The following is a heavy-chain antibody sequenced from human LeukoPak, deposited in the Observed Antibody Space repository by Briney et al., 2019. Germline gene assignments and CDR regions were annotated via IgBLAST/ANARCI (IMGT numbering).Heavy chain of an antibody. CDR1: GGSFSGYY. J-gene: IGHJ2*01. CDR3: ARDDDYYWYFDL. CDR2: INHSGST. D-gene: IGHD1-1*01. V-gene: IGHV4-34*01. Sequence: TSETLSLTCAVYGGSFSGYYWSWIRQPPGKGLEWIGEINHSGSTNYNPSLKSRVTISVDTSKIQFSLKLSSVTAADTAVYYCARDDDYYWYFDLWGRGTLVTVSS.